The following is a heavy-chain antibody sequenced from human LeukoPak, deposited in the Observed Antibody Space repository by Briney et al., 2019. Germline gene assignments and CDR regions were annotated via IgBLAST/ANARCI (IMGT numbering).Heavy chain of an antibody. CDR1: GFTFSSYW. D-gene: IGHD3-9*01. CDR2: IKQDGSEK. J-gene: IGHJ4*02. Sequence: GGSLRLSCAASGFTFSSYWMSWVRQAAGKGLEWVANIKQDGSEKYYVDSVKGRFTISRDNAKNSLYLQMNSLRGEDTAVYYCARDPVTYYDILTGYYISTPADYWGQGTLVTVSS. V-gene: IGHV3-7*01. CDR3: ARDPVTYYDILTGYYISTPADY.